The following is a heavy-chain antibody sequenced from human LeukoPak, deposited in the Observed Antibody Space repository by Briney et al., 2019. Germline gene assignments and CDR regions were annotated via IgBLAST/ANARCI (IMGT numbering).Heavy chain of an antibody. CDR3: ASQRNDYYDSSGQDY. D-gene: IGHD3-22*01. CDR2: IYYSGST. Sequence: SETLSLTCTVSGDSTSNINYYWGWIRQPPGKGLEWIGSIYYSGSTYYNPSLKSRVTISVDTSKNQFSLKLSSVTAADTAVYYCASQRNDYYDSSGQDYWGQGTLVTVSS. V-gene: IGHV4-39*01. J-gene: IGHJ4*02. CDR1: GDSTSNINYY.